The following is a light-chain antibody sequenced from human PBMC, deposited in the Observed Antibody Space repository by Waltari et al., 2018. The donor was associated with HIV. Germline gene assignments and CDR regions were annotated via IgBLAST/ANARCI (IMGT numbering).Light chain of an antibody. CDR1: SRPSTDA. V-gene: IGLV4-69*01. J-gene: IGLJ2*01. CDR3: QTWDTGIVV. Sequence: QLVLTQSPSASASLGASVKLTCTMSSRPSTDAITWHQQQPQQGPRYLMNVNGDGSQIKGDGIPDRFSGSSSGAERYLTISSLQSDDEADYYCQTWDTGIVVFGGGTKLTVL. CDR2: VNGDGSQ.